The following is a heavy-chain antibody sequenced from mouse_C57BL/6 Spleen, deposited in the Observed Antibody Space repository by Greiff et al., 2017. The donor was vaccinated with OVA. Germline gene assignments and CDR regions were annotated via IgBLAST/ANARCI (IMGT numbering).Heavy chain of an antibody. D-gene: IGHD2-3*01. Sequence: QVTLKESGPGLVAPSQSLSITCTVSGFSLTSYAISWVRQPPGKGLEWLGVIWTGGGTNYNSALKSRLSISKDNSKSQVFLKMNSLQTDDTARYYCASHYDGYYSWYFDVWGTGTTVTVSS. CDR1: GFSLTSYA. CDR2: IWTGGGT. J-gene: IGHJ1*03. V-gene: IGHV2-9-1*01. CDR3: ASHYDGYYSWYFDV.